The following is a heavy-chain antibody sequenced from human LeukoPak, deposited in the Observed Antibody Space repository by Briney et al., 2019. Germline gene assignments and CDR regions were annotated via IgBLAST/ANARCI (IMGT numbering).Heavy chain of an antibody. CDR1: GFTFSNAW. D-gene: IGHD3-10*01. CDR3: KITMPAGYYLDY. CDR2: IKSKTDGGTT. J-gene: IGHJ4*02. Sequence: GGSLRLSCAASGFTFSNAWMSWVRQAPGKGLEWVGRIKSKTDGGTTDYAAPVKGRFTISRDDSKNTLYLQMNSLKTEDTAVYYCKITMPAGYYLDYWGQGTLVTVSS. V-gene: IGHV3-15*01.